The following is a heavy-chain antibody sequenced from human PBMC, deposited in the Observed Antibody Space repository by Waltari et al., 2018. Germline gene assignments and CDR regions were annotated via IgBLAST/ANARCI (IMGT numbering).Heavy chain of an antibody. CDR3: ATYIGASVGTAAFDV. V-gene: IGHV4-39*01. D-gene: IGHD5-12*01. Sequence: LPLQESGPRLVASSATLSLIGRVSGVSITSHGHYWAWIRQSPGQGLEWIGTVSYSGTTYISPSLKSRVSVSRDTSKNQVSLILDSVTAADMAVYYCATYIGASVGTAAFDVWGQGTMVTVSS. J-gene: IGHJ3*01. CDR1: GVSITSHGHY. CDR2: VSYSGTT.